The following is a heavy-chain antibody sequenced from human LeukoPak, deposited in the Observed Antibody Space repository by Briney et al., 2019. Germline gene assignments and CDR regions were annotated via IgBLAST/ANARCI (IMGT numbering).Heavy chain of an antibody. D-gene: IGHD3-10*02. CDR1: GFTFSSYS. CDR2: ISSSSGYI. CDR3: ARGEYLSSYYFDY. V-gene: IGHV3-21*01. Sequence: GGSLRLSCAASGFTFSSYSMNWVRQAPGKGLEWVSSISSSSGYIYYADSVKGRFTISRDNAKNSLYLQMNSLRAEDTAVYYCARGEYLSSYYFDYWGQGTLVTVSS. J-gene: IGHJ4*02.